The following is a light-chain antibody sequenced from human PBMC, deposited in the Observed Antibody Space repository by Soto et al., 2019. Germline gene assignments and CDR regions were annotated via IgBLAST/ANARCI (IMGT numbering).Light chain of an antibody. CDR3: QQYGNSPLT. V-gene: IGKV3-20*01. Sequence: EIVLTQSPGTLSLSPGERATLSCRASQSVSSSYLAWYQQKPGQAPRLVNYGASSRATGIPDRFSGSGSGTDFTLTISRLEPEDFAVYYCQQYGNSPLTFGGGTKVEIK. J-gene: IGKJ4*01. CDR2: GAS. CDR1: QSVSSSY.